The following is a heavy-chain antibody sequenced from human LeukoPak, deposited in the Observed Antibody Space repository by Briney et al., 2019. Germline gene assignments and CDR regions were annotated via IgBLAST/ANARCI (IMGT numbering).Heavy chain of an antibody. CDR3: ATASSRANY. CDR1: GYPFPGYY. CDR2: INPNSGGT. Sequence: ASVKVSFKASGYPFPGYYMHWVRQAPGQGLEWMGWINPNSGGTNYAQKLQGRITMTRDTSISTAYMELSRLRSDDTAVYYCATASSRANYWGQGTLVTVSS. J-gene: IGHJ4*02. D-gene: IGHD5-12*01. V-gene: IGHV1-2*02.